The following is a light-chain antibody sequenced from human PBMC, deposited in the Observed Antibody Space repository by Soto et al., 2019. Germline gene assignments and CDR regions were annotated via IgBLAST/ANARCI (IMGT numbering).Light chain of an antibody. Sequence: DIQMTQSPSTLSASVGDRVTITCRASQSIRTWLAWYQQKPGKAPKLLIYDASSLESGVPSRFSGSGSGTDFSLTISSLQAEDFATYFCQQYNSHSPWTFGLGTKVEIK. CDR1: QSIRTW. CDR3: QQYNSHSPWT. CDR2: DAS. V-gene: IGKV1-5*01. J-gene: IGKJ1*01.